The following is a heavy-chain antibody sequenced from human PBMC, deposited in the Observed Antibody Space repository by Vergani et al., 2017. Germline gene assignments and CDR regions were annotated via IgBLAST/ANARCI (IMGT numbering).Heavy chain of an antibody. CDR3: VIEPLRTYDSSGYYFHDAFDI. V-gene: IGHV3-48*01. J-gene: IGHJ3*02. CDR1: GFTFSTYS. CDR2: ISTDASTT. D-gene: IGHD3-22*01. Sequence: EVQLVESGGGLVQPGGSLRLSCVGSGFTFSTYSMNWVRQAPGKGLEWVSYISTDASTTYYGDSVKGRFTISIDNAKNSLYLQMNSLRAEDTAVYFCVIEPLRTYDSSGYYFHDAFDIWGQGTMVTVSS.